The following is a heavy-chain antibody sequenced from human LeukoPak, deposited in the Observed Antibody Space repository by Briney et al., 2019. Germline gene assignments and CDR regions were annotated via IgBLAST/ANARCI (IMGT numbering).Heavy chain of an antibody. CDR2: ISGSGGST. D-gene: IGHD3-9*01. CDR1: GFTFSSYA. Sequence: GGSLRLSCAASGFTFSSYAMSWVRQAPGKGLEWVSDISGSGGSTYYADSVKGRFTISRDNSKNTMYLQMNSLRAEDTAVYYCAKETLLRYFDWLSYFDYWGRGTLVTVSS. J-gene: IGHJ4*02. CDR3: AKETLLRYFDWLSYFDY. V-gene: IGHV3-23*01.